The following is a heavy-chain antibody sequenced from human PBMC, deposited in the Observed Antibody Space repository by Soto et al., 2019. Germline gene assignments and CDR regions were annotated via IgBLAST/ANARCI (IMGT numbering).Heavy chain of an antibody. J-gene: IGHJ4*02. CDR2: IKQDGSEK. CDR3: AREKRANGYFDY. D-gene: IGHD6-25*01. V-gene: IGHV3-7*01. CDR1: GFTFSNYL. Sequence: EVQLVESGGGLVQPGGSMRLSCAASGFTFSNYLMSWVRQAPGKGLEWVANIKQDGSEKYYVASVNGRFTISRDNAKNSLYLQMNSLRADDTAVYYCAREKRANGYFDYWGQGTLVTVSS.